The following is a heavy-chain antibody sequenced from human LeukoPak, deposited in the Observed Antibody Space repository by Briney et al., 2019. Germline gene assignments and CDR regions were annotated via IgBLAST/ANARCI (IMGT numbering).Heavy chain of an antibody. V-gene: IGHV1-18*01. J-gene: IGHJ2*01. CDR3: ASYRDIVVVPAAIREDWYFDL. Sequence: ASVKVSCKASGYTFTSYGISWVRQAPGQGLEWMGWISAYNGNTNYAQKLQGRVTMTTDTSTSTAYMELRSLRSDDTAVYYCASYRDIVVVPAAIREDWYFDLWGRGTLVTVSS. CDR2: ISAYNGNT. CDR1: GYTFTSYG. D-gene: IGHD2-2*02.